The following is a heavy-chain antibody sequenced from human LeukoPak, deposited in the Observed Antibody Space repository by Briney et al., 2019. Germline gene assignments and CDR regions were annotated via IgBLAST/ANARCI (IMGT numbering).Heavy chain of an antibody. CDR2: ISYDGSNK. V-gene: IGHV3-30-3*01. CDR3: ARTPYCSSTSCYSGMNYYYGMDV. D-gene: IGHD2-2*01. Sequence: PGGSLRLSCAASGFTFSSYAMRWVRQAPGKGLEWVAVISYDGSNKYYADSVKGRFTISRDNSKNALYLQMNSLRAEGTAVYYCARTPYCSSTSCYSGMNYYYGMDVWGQGTTVTVSS. CDR1: GFTFSSYA. J-gene: IGHJ6*02.